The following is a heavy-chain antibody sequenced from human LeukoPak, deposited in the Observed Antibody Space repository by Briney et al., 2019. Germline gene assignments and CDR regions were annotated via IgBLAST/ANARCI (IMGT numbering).Heavy chain of an antibody. CDR3: ARDRQVGTADYFDY. D-gene: IGHD1-26*01. CDR1: GYTFTGYY. J-gene: IGHJ4*02. CDR2: INPSGGST. V-gene: IGHV1-46*01. Sequence: ASVKVSCKASGYTFTGYYMHWVRQAPGQGLEWMGIINPSGGSTTYSQIFQGRVAITRDTSTSTVYMELSSLRPEDTAMYYCARDRQVGTADYFDYWGQGTLVTVSS.